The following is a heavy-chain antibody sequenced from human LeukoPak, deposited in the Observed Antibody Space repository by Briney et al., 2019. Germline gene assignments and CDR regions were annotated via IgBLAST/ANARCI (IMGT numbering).Heavy chain of an antibody. CDR1: GYTFTGYY. J-gene: IGHJ6*02. Sequence: ASVKASCKASGYTFTGYYVHWVRQAPGQGLEWMGWINPNSGGTNYAQKFQGRVTMTRDTSISTAYMELSRLRSDDTAVYYCARGTVVYYYGMDVWGQGTTVTVSS. CDR3: ARGTVVYYYGMDV. D-gene: IGHD3-10*01. V-gene: IGHV1-2*02. CDR2: INPNSGGT.